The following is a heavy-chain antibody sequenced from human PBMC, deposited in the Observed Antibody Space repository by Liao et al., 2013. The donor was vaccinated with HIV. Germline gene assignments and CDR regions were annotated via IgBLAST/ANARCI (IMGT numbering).Heavy chain of an antibody. CDR3: ARAPYYDSSGYTFDY. CDR1: GGSISSYY. CDR2: IYYSGST. Sequence: QVQLQESGPGLVKPSETLSLTCTVSGGSISSYYWSWIRQPPGKGLEWIGYIYYSGSTYYNPSLKSRVTISVDTSKNQFSLKLSSVTAADTAVYYCARAPYYDSSGYTFDYWGQGTLVTVSS. J-gene: IGHJ4*02. D-gene: IGHD3-22*01. V-gene: IGHV4-59*08.